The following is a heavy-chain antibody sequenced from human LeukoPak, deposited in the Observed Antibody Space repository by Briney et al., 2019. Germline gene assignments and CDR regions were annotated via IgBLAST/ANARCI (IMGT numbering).Heavy chain of an antibody. CDR3: ARQGGSGYFDY. Sequence: KPSETLSLNCTVSGGSISSYYWSWIRQPPGKGLEWIGYMYYSGSTNYNPSLKSRVTISVDTSKNQFSLKLSSVTAADTAVYYCARQGGSGYFDYWGEGTLVTLYS. J-gene: IGHJ4*02. CDR2: MYYSGST. V-gene: IGHV4-59*08. CDR1: GGSISSYY. D-gene: IGHD5-12*01.